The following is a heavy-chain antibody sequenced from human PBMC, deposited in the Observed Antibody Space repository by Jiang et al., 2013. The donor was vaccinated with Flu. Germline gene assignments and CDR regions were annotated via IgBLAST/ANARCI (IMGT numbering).Heavy chain of an antibody. V-gene: IGHV3-23*01. CDR2: ISGSGGST. CDR3: AKTDSGRSKTGERTN. J-gene: IGHJ4*02. CDR1: GFTFSDYA. Sequence: VQLLESGGGLVQPGGSLRLSCAASGFTFSDYAMSWVRQAPGKGLEWVSTISGSGGSTYYADSVKGRFTISRDNSKKTLYLQMNSLRAEDTAVYYCAKTDSGRSKTGERTNWGQGTLVTVSS. D-gene: IGHD7-27*01.